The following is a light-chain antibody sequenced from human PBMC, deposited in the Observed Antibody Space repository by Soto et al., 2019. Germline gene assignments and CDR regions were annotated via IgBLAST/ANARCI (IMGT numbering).Light chain of an antibody. CDR3: QQYDYWWT. CDR1: QSVTSN. V-gene: IGKV3-15*01. Sequence: EVLITRSPGAVSVSPGERGTLSCRASQSVTSNVAWYQQKPGQHPRLLIYRASARATGVPARFSGSGSGTEFTLTISSLQSEDFGIYYCQQYDYWWTFGQGTKVDI. J-gene: IGKJ1*01. CDR2: RAS.